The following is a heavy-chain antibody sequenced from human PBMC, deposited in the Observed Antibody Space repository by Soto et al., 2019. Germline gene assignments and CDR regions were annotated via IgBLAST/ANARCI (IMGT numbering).Heavy chain of an antibody. CDR2: IFPGDSDT. J-gene: IGHJ4*02. Sequence: VDSLKISCQGSGDSFGDYWIGWVRQMPGKGLEWMGIIFPGDSDTRYRPSFQGQVPISVDRSINTAYLQWSRLKASDTAMYFCARGGIIGSPLDYWGKGPQVTVSS. CDR1: GDSFGDYW. CDR3: ARGGIIGSPLDY. D-gene: IGHD2-2*03. V-gene: IGHV5-51*01.